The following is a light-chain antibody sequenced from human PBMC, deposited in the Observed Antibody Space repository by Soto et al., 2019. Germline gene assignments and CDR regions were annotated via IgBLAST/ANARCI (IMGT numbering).Light chain of an antibody. CDR3: FSYTGTYTVV. Sequence: QSVLTQPRSVSGSPGQSVTISCTGTSSDVGGYNYVSWYQQHPAKAPKHMIYDVSKRPSGVPDRFSGSRSGNTASLTISGLQAEDEADYYCFSYTGTYTVVFGGGTKVTVL. CDR1: SSDVGGYNY. V-gene: IGLV2-11*01. J-gene: IGLJ3*02. CDR2: DVS.